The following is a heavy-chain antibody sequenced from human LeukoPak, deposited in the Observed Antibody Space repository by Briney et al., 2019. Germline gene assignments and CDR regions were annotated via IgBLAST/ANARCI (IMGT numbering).Heavy chain of an antibody. CDR1: GYTFTSYY. Sequence: ASVKVSCKASGYTFTSYYMHWVRQAPGQGLEWMGWINPNSGGTNYAQKFQGWVTMTRDTSISTAYMELSRLRSDDTAVYYCARGVLKYYDILTGYYFFDYWGQGTLVTVSS. CDR2: INPNSGGT. V-gene: IGHV1-2*04. CDR3: ARGVLKYYDILTGYYFFDY. D-gene: IGHD3-9*01. J-gene: IGHJ4*02.